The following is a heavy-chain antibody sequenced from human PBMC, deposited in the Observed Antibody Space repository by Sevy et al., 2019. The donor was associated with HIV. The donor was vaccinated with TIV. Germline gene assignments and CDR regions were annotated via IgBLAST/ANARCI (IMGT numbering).Heavy chain of an antibody. CDR1: GFTFSSYS. D-gene: IGHD6-19*01. Sequence: GGSLRLSCAASGFTFSSYSMNWVRQAPGKGLEWVSYISSSSSTIYYADSVKVRFTISRDNAKNSLYLQMNSLRAEDTAVYYCASSIAVAGTDYWGQGTLVTVSS. CDR3: ASSIAVAGTDY. J-gene: IGHJ4*02. CDR2: ISSSSSTI. V-gene: IGHV3-48*01.